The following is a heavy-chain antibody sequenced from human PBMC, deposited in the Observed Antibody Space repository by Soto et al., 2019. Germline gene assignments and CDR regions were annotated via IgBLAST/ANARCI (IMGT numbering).Heavy chain of an antibody. CDR1: GYSLTSYW. CDR3: ARHPSSSGGFTYYYYYGMDV. Sequence: GESLKISCKGSGYSLTSYWISWVRQMPGKGLEWMGRIDPSDSYTNYSPSFQGHVTISADKSISTAYLQWSSLKASDTAMYYCARHPSSSGGFTYYYYYGMDVWGQGTTVTVSS. V-gene: IGHV5-10-1*01. J-gene: IGHJ6*02. CDR2: IDPSDSYT. D-gene: IGHD6-6*01.